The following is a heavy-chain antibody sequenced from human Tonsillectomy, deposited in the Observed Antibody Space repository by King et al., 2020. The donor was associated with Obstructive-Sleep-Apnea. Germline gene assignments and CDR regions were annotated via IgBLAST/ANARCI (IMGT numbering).Heavy chain of an antibody. J-gene: IGHJ4*02. CDR2: TSYDGTKK. Sequence: VQLVESGGGVFQPGRSLRLSCSASRFTFETYAIHWVRQAPGKGLDWIGITSYDGTKKSYADSFKGRFTISRDKSKNTVYLQMNSLRLEDTANYYCARSSYRDSWYPPDYWGQGTLVTVSS. CDR3: ARSSYRDSWYPPDY. D-gene: IGHD6-13*01. V-gene: IGHV3-30*04. CDR1: RFTFETYA.